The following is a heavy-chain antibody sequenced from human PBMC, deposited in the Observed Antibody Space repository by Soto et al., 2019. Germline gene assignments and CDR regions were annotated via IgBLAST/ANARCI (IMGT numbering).Heavy chain of an antibody. Sequence: PSATLSLTCTVSGGSISRGGYYWSWIRQHPGKGLEWIGYIYYSGSTYYNPSLKSRVTISVDTSKSQFPLTLSVLTAADTAVYFCARFVLKSGYYHGYWGQGTLVTVSS. CDR2: IYYSGST. J-gene: IGHJ4*02. CDR3: ARFVLKSGYYHGY. CDR1: GGSISRGGYY. D-gene: IGHD3-22*01. V-gene: IGHV4-31*03.